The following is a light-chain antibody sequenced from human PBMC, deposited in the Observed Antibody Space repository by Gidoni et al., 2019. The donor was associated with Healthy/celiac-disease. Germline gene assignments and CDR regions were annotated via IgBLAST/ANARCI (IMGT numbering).Light chain of an antibody. CDR1: QSVSSSY. V-gene: IGKV3-20*01. CDR2: GAS. Sequence: EVVLTQSPATLSLSPGGRATLPCRASQSVSSSYLAWYQQKPGQAPRLLIYGASSRATGIPDRFSGSGSGTDFTLTISRLEPEDFAVYYCQQYGSSLWTFGQGTKVEIK. J-gene: IGKJ1*01. CDR3: QQYGSSLWT.